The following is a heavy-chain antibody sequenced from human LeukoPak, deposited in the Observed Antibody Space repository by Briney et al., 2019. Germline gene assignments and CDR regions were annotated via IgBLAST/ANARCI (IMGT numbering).Heavy chain of an antibody. CDR2: ININEGP. D-gene: IGHD5-18*01. V-gene: IGHV4-4*07. Sequence: PSEALSLTCTVSGGSISSYHWSWIRQPAGKGLEWIGHININEGPKYNPSLRSRVTMSADTSRNQYSLKLSSVTATDTAVYYCARDGNSYGPDFDYWGQGTLVTVSS. CDR3: ARDGNSYGPDFDY. J-gene: IGHJ4*02. CDR1: GGSISSYH.